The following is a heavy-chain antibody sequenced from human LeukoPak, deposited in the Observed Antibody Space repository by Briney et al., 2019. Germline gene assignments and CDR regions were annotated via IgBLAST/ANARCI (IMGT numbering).Heavy chain of an antibody. Sequence: GGSLRLSCAASGFTFNNFAMHWVRQATGKGLEWVSAIGTAGDTYYPGSVKGRFTISRENAKNSLYLQMNSLRAGDTAVYYCARGTTGTTGGAFDIWGQGTMVTVSS. CDR3: ARGTTGTTGGAFDI. CDR2: IGTAGDT. D-gene: IGHD1-1*01. CDR1: GFTFNNFA. J-gene: IGHJ3*02. V-gene: IGHV3-13*01.